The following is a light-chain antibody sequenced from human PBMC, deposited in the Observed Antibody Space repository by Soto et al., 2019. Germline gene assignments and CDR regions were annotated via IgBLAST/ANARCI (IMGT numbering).Light chain of an antibody. J-gene: IGLJ1*01. CDR2: DVS. Sequence: LTQPRSVSGSPGQAVTFSCTGTNSDVGGYNYVSWYQQHPDKAPKLIIYDVSKRPSGVPDRFSGSKSGNTASLTISGLQAEDEADYFCSSFAGSYTHVFGTGTKVTVL. CDR3: SSFAGSYTHV. CDR1: NSDVGGYNY. V-gene: IGLV2-11*01.